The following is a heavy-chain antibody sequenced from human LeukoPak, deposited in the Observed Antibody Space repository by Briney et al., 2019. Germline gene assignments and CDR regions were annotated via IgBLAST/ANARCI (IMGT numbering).Heavy chain of an antibody. D-gene: IGHD4-17*01. CDR2: ISAYNGNT. J-gene: IGHJ4*02. Sequence: ASVKVSCKASGYTFTSYGISWVRRAPGQGLEWMGWISAYNGNTNYAQKFQGRVTITADESTSTAYMELSSLRSEDTAVYYCARDGDYGDKPYTFDYWGQGTLVTVSS. V-gene: IGHV1-18*01. CDR3: ARDGDYGDKPYTFDY. CDR1: GYTFTSYG.